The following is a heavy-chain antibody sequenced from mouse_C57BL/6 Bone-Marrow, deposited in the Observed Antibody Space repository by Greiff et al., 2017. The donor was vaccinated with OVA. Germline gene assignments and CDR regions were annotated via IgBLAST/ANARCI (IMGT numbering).Heavy chain of an antibody. CDR1: GFTFSDYY. CDR3: ASHDYAYYYAMDY. J-gene: IGHJ4*01. CDR2: ISNGGGST. D-gene: IGHD2-4*01. V-gene: IGHV5-12*01. Sequence: EVQLVESGGGLVQPGGSLKLSCAASGFTFSDYYMYWVRQTPEKRLEWVAYISNGGGSTYYPDTVKGRFTISRDNAKNTLYLQMSRLKSEDTAMYYCASHDYAYYYAMDYWGQGTSVTVSS.